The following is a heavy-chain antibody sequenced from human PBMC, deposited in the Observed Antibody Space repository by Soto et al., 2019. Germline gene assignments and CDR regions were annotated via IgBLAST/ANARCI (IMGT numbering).Heavy chain of an antibody. CDR2: IKQDGSEK. D-gene: IGHD3-16*02. J-gene: IGHJ3*02. CDR1: GFTFNTYW. V-gene: IGHV3-7*04. CDR3: ARVDFDYVWRGFRLIGFYI. Sequence: EVQLVESGGGLVQPGGSLRLSCAASGFTFNTYWMSWVRQAPGKGLEWVASIKQDGSEKYYVDSVKGRFTISRDNARTSLYLQISSLGAEDTSVYYCARVDFDYVWRGFRLIGFYIWGQGTMVTVSS.